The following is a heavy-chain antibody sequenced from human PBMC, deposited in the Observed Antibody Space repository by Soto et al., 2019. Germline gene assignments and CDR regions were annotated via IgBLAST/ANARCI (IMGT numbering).Heavy chain of an antibody. V-gene: IGHV3-43*01. CDR3: AKERRITIFGVVIIGYYGMDV. Sequence: HPGGSLRLSCAASGFTFDDYTMHWVRQAPGKGLEWVSLISWDGGSTYYADSVKGRFTISRDNSKNSLYLQMNSLRTEDTALYYCAKERRITIFGVVIIGYYGMDVWGQGTTVTVSS. CDR2: ISWDGGST. D-gene: IGHD3-3*01. J-gene: IGHJ6*02. CDR1: GFTFDDYT.